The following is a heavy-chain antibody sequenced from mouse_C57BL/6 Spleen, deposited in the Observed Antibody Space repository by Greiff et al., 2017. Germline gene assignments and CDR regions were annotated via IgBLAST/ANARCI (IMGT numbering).Heavy chain of an antibody. J-gene: IGHJ4*01. CDR2: INPNNGGT. CDR3: ARSGYSYAMDY. CDR1: GYTFTDYN. Sequence: EVKLQESGPELVKPGASVKIPCKASGYTFTDYNMDWVKQSPGKSLEWIGDINPNNGGTIYNQKFKGKATLTVDKSSSTAYMELRSLTSEDTAVYYCARSGYSYAMDYWGQGTSVTVSS. D-gene: IGHD2-3*01. V-gene: IGHV1-18*01.